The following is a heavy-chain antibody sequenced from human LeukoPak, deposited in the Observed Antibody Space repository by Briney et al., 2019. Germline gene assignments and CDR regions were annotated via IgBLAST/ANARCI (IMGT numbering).Heavy chain of an antibody. CDR1: GYTSNDYG. Sequence: ASVKVSCKASGYTSNDYGITWVRQAPGQGLEWMGWISPYNGNTNYAQKIQGRVAMTTDTSTSTAYMELRSLTSDDTAVYYCARGARALYSSSSFDYWGQGTLVTVSS. J-gene: IGHJ4*02. D-gene: IGHD6-6*01. CDR2: ISPYNGNT. V-gene: IGHV1-18*01. CDR3: ARGARALYSSSSFDY.